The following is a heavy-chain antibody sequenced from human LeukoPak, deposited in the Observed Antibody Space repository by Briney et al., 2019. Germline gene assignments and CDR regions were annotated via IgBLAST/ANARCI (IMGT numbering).Heavy chain of an antibody. CDR1: GGSISSGGYY. CDR3: ARGRVYGGNQPYYFDY. Sequence: PSQTLSLTCTVSGGSISSGGYYWSWIRQHPGKGLEWIGYIYYSGSTYYNPSLKSRVTIPVDTSKNQFSLKLSSVTAADTAVYYCARGRVYGGNQPYYFDYWGQGTLVTVSS. V-gene: IGHV4-31*03. D-gene: IGHD4-23*01. CDR2: IYYSGST. J-gene: IGHJ4*02.